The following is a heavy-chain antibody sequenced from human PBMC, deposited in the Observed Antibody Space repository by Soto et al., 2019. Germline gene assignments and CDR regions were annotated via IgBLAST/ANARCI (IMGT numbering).Heavy chain of an antibody. Sequence: EVQLVESGGCLVQPGGSLRLSCAASGFSFSSYWMSWVRQVPGKGLEWVANIKPDGSEIYYVDSVKGRFTISRDNAKNSVYLQMNSLSAEDTAMYHCARSISAIPGDNWGQGTLVTVSS. J-gene: IGHJ4*02. CDR3: ARSISAIPGDN. CDR1: GFSFSSYW. D-gene: IGHD2-2*01. CDR2: IKPDGSEI. V-gene: IGHV3-7*05.